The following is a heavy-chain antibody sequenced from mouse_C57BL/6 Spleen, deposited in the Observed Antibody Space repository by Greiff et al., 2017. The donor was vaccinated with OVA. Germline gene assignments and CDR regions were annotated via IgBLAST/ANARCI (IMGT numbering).Heavy chain of an antibody. CDR1: GFTFSDYG. J-gene: IGHJ4*01. CDR3: ARGPGGRAMDY. V-gene: IGHV5-17*01. Sequence: EVQRVESGGGLVKPGGSLKLSCAASGFTFSDYGMHWVRQAPEKGLEWVAYISSGSSTIYYADTVKGRFTICRDNAKNTLFLQMTSLRSEDTAMYYCARGPGGRAMDYWGQGTSVTVSS. CDR2: ISSGSSTI.